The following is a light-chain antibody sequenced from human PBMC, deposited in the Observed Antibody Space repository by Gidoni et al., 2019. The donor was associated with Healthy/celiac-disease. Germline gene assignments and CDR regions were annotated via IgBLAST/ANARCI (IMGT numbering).Light chain of an antibody. V-gene: IGKV1D-13*01. J-gene: IGKJ4*01. CDR2: DAS. CDR1: QGISSA. CDR3: QQFNNYPALT. Sequence: IQLTQSPSSLSASGGDRVTLPCRASQGISSALAWYQQKPGKAPKLLIYDASSLESGVPSRFSGSGSGTDFTLTISSLQPEDFATYYCQQFNNYPALTFGGGTKVEIK.